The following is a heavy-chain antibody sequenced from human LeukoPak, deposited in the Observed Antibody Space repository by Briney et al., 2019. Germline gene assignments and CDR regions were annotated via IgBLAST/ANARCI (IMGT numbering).Heavy chain of an antibody. CDR1: GYTFTNYD. CDR2: LNPNSGKT. Sequence: ASVKVSCKASGYTFTNYDINWVRQATGQGLEWMGWLNPNSGKTGYEQKFQGRVTMTRDSSISTAYLDLSSLSSEDTAVYYCARVRPGPYNYFDLWGQGTQVTVSS. J-gene: IGHJ5*02. CDR3: ARVRPGPYNYFDL. V-gene: IGHV1-8*01.